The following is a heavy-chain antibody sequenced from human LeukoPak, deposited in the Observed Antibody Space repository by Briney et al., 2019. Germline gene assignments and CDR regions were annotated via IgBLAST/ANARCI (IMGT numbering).Heavy chain of an antibody. CDR2: IIPIFGTA. CDR3: ARVRAYSSSSYAGYNWFDP. V-gene: IGHV1-69*05. D-gene: IGHD6-13*01. Sequence: SVKVSCKASGGTFSSYAISWVRQAPGQGLEWMGGIIPIFGTANYAQKFQGRVTITTDESTSTAYMELSSLRSEDTAVYYCARVRAYSSSSYAGYNWFDPLGQGTLVTVYS. CDR1: GGTFSSYA. J-gene: IGHJ5*02.